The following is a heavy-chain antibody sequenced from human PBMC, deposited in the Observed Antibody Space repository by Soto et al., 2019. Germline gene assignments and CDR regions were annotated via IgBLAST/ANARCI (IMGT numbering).Heavy chain of an antibody. Sequence: SETLSLTCTVSGGSISSYYWSWIRQPPGKGLEWIGYIYYSGITNYNPSLKSRVTISVDTSKNQFSLKLSSVTAADTAVYYCAKYKAIYYYGMDVWGQGTMVTVSS. CDR1: GGSISSYY. D-gene: IGHD1-20*01. CDR3: AKYKAIYYYGMDV. J-gene: IGHJ6*02. V-gene: IGHV4-59*01. CDR2: IYYSGIT.